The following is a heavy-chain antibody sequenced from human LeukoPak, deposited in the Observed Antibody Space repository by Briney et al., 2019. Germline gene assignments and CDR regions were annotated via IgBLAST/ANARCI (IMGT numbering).Heavy chain of an antibody. J-gene: IGHJ4*02. CDR3: ARGKWELPDY. CDR2: INHSGST. V-gene: IGHV4-34*01. D-gene: IGHD1-26*01. Sequence: PSETLSLTCAVYGGSFSGYYWSWIRQPPGKGLEWIGEINHSGSTNYNPSLKSRVTISVDTSKNQFSLKLSSVNAADTAVYYCARGKWELPDYWGQGTLVTVSS. CDR1: GGSFSGYY.